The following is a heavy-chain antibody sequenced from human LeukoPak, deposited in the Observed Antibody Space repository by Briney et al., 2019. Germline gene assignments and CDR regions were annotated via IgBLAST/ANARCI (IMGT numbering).Heavy chain of an antibody. CDR3: ARGLIEYSSSFSDY. CDR2: INPNSGGT. V-gene: IGHV1-2*06. CDR1: GYTFTGYY. Sequence: ASVKVSCKASGYTFTGYYMHWVRLAPGQGLEWMGRINPNSGGTNYAQKFQGRVTMTRDTSISTAYMELSRLRSDDTAVYYCARGLIEYSSSFSDYWGQGTLVTVSS. D-gene: IGHD6-6*01. J-gene: IGHJ4*02.